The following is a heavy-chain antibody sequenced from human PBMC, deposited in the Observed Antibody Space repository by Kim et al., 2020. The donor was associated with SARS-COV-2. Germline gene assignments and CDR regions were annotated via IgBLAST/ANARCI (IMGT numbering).Heavy chain of an antibody. CDR1: GGSISSYY. V-gene: IGHV4-59*13. J-gene: IGHJ4*02. CDR3: ARGDWNYVFLYY. D-gene: IGHD1-7*01. CDR2: IYYSGST. Sequence: SETLSLTCTVSGGSISSYYWSWIRQPPGKGLEWIGYIYYSGSTNYNPSLKSRVTISVDTSKNQFSLKLSSVTAADTAVYYCARGDWNYVFLYYWGQGTLV.